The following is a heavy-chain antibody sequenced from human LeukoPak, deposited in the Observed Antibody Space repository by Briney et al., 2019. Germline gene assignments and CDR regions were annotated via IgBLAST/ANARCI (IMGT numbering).Heavy chain of an antibody. Sequence: ASVKVSCKASGYTFTSYDINWVRQATGQGLEWMGWMNPNSGNTGYAQEFQGRVTMTRNTSISTAYMELSSLRSEDTAVYYCAREGRYYDILTGYYLGAFDIWGQGTMVTVSS. CDR2: MNPNSGNT. J-gene: IGHJ3*02. CDR1: GYTFTSYD. V-gene: IGHV1-8*01. D-gene: IGHD3-9*01. CDR3: AREGRYYDILTGYYLGAFDI.